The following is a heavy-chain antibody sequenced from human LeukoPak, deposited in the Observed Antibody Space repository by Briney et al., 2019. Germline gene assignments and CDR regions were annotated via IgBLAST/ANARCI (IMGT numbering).Heavy chain of an antibody. J-gene: IGHJ4*02. Sequence: GGSLGLSCAASRFSFSNYWMHWVRQAPGKGLVWVSRVKSDGSNPSYADSVKGRFTISRDNAENMLYLQMNTLGAEDTAVYYCARDIVSGSGSLDYWGQGTLVTVSS. CDR3: ARDIVSGSGSLDY. V-gene: IGHV3-74*01. D-gene: IGHD3-10*01. CDR2: VKSDGSNP. CDR1: RFSFSNYW.